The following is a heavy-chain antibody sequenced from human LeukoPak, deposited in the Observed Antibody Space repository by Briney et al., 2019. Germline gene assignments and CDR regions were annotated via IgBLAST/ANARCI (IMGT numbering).Heavy chain of an antibody. CDR1: GGSISSSSYY. CDR3: ARQEVYCSSTSCYARGYSYGTFFDY. Sequence: SETLSLTCAVSGGSISSSSYYWGWIRQPPGKGLEWIGTIYYSGSTYYNPSLKSRVTISVDTSKNQFSLKLSSVTAADTAVYYCARQEVYCSSTSCYARGYSYGTFFDYWGQGTLVTVSS. D-gene: IGHD2-2*01. CDR2: IYYSGST. V-gene: IGHV4-39*01. J-gene: IGHJ4*02.